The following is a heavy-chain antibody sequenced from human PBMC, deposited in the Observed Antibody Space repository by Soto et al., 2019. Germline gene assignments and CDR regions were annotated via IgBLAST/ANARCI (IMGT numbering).Heavy chain of an antibody. V-gene: IGHV4-59*01. CDR3: ARSHSFDGSIYHYYFDF. Sequence: PSETLSLTCTVSGGSINTYYWSWIRQPPGGTLEWIGYIYASGATTYNPSLESRVTMSVDMPNNEFSLELTSLTAADTAVYYCARSHSFDGSIYHYYFDFWGQGTLVTVSS. D-gene: IGHD3-10*01. CDR2: IYASGAT. J-gene: IGHJ4*02. CDR1: GGSINTYY.